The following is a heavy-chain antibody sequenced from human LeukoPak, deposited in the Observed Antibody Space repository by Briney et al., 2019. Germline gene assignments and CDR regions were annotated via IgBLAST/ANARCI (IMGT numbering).Heavy chain of an antibody. CDR1: GFTFSTYA. D-gene: IGHD3-22*01. J-gene: IGHJ4*02. Sequence: GGSLRLSCAASGFTFSTYAMSWVRQPPGKGLEWVASISGGGSSTYYADSVTGRLTISRDNSKNTLYLQISSLRADDTATYFCAQGRDSGYYLIDNWGQGTLVAVSS. CDR3: AQGRDSGYYLIDN. V-gene: IGHV3-23*01. CDR2: ISGGGSST.